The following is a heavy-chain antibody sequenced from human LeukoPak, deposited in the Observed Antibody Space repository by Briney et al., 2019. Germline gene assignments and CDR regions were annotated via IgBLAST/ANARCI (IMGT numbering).Heavy chain of an antibody. V-gene: IGHV4-30-4*08. CDR1: GGSISSGDYY. CDR2: IYYSGST. Sequence: PSETLSLTCTVSGGSISSGDYYWRWLRQPPGKGLEWIGYIYYSGSTYYNPSLKSRVTISVDTSKNQFSLKLSSVTAADTAVYYCARVPESQNYDFWSGPPYYFDYWGQGTLVTVSS. J-gene: IGHJ4*02. D-gene: IGHD3-3*01. CDR3: ARVPESQNYDFWSGPPYYFDY.